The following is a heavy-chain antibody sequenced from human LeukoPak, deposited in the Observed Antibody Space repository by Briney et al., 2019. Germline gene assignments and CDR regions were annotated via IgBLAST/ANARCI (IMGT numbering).Heavy chain of an antibody. CDR2: INPNSGGT. CDR1: GYTFTGYY. Sequence: ASVKVSCKASGYTFTGYYMHWVRQAPGQGLEWMGWINPNSGGTNYAQKFQGRVTMTRDTSISTAYMELSRLRSDDTAVYYCAREADCSGGSCYFGHPIGYWGQGTLVTVSS. CDR3: AREADCSGGSCYFGHPIGY. D-gene: IGHD2-15*01. J-gene: IGHJ4*02. V-gene: IGHV1-2*02.